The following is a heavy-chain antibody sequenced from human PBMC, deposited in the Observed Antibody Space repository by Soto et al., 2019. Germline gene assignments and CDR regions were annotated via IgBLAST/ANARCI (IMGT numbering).Heavy chain of an antibody. CDR3: AHRQLDTAMDQFNY. D-gene: IGHD5-18*01. V-gene: IGHV2-5*02. CDR1: GFSLSSSGVG. CDR2: IYWDDDK. Sequence: QITLKESGPTLVKPTQTLTLTCTFSGFSLSSSGVGVGWIRQPPGKALEWLALIYWDDDKRYSPSLKSRLSITKDTSKNQVVLTMTNMDPVDTATYYCAHRQLDTAMDQFNYWGQGTLVTVSS. J-gene: IGHJ4*01.